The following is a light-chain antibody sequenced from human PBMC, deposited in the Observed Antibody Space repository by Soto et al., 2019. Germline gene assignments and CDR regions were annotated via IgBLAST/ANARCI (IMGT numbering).Light chain of an antibody. J-gene: IGKJ4*01. Sequence: DIQMTQSPSSVSASVGDRVTITCRASQGISCWLAWYQQKPGKAPKLLIYAAASLQSGVPSRFSGSASGTDFTLTISSLQPEDFATYYCQQANSFPRALTFGGGTKVEIK. V-gene: IGKV1D-12*01. CDR1: QGISCW. CDR3: QQANSFPRALT. CDR2: AAA.